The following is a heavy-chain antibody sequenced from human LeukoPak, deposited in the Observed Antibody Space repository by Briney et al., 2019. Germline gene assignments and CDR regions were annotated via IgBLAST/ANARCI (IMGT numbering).Heavy chain of an antibody. V-gene: IGHV4-59*12. Sequence: SETLSLTCTVSGGSISSYYWSWIRQPPGKGLEWIGYIYYSGSTNYNPSLKSRVTISVDRSKNQFSLKLTSVTAADTAVYYCARAVSYYYYYMGVWGKGTTVTVSS. CDR3: ARAVSYYYYYMGV. CDR2: IYYSGST. CDR1: GGSISSYY. J-gene: IGHJ6*03.